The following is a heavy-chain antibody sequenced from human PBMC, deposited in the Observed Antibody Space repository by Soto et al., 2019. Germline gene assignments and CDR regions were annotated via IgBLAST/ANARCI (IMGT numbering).Heavy chain of an antibody. V-gene: IGHV2-5*02. CDR3: ARLTRGVYDLDRLWEKFDY. CDR1: GFSLSTYGMG. CDR2: IYWDDDK. D-gene: IGHD5-12*01. Sequence: QITVKESGLTLVKPTETLTLTCTFSGFSLSTYGMGVGWIRQPPGKALEWLALIYWDDDKRYSPSLRSRLTIIKDTSKNQVDLTLTNMDPVDTGRYYCARLTRGVYDLDRLWEKFDYWGQGTLVAVSS. J-gene: IGHJ4*02.